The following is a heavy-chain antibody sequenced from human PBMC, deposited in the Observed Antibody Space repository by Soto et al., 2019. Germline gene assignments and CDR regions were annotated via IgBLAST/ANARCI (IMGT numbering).Heavy chain of an antibody. CDR1: GFTFSSCA. CDR2: ISYDGSNK. Sequence: GGSLRLSCAASGFTFSSCAMHWVRQAPGKGLEWVALISYDGSNKYYADSVKGRFTISRDNAKNTLYLQMNSLGAEDTAVYYCVREVSWLRDYWGQGTLVTVSS. CDR3: VREVSWLRDY. J-gene: IGHJ4*02. D-gene: IGHD6-13*01. V-gene: IGHV3-30-3*01.